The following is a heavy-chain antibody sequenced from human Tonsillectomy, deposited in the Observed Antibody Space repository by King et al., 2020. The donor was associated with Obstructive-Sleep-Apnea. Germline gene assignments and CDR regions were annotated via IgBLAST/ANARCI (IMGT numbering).Heavy chain of an antibody. D-gene: IGHD5-24*01. CDR2: IRSPAFGGTT. J-gene: IGHJ4*02. Sequence: VQLVESGGGLAQPGRSLRLSCTASGFSFRDYAMNWFRQAPGKGLEWVGFIRSPAFGGTTQYAASVQGRFIISRDDSKSIAYLQMNSLKTEDTAMYYCTRDRVEMTTLERFDYWGPGSLVTVSS. V-gene: IGHV3-49*03. CDR1: GFSFRDYA. CDR3: TRDRVEMTTLERFDY.